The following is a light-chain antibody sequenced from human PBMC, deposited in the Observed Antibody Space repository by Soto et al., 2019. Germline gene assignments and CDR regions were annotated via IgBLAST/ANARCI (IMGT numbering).Light chain of an antibody. CDR1: SSKIGSNT. V-gene: IGLV1-44*01. CDR3: AAWDDSLNGYYV. CDR2: SNN. J-gene: IGLJ1*01. Sequence: QSVLTQPPSASGTPGQRVTISWSAGSSKIGSNTVSWYQQLPATAPKLLNYSNNQRPSGVPDRFSGSKSGTSASLAISGLQSVDEADYYCAAWDDSLNGYYVFGTGTKVPVL.